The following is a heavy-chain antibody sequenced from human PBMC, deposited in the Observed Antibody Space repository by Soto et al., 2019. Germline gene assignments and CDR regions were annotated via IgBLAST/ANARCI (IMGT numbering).Heavy chain of an antibody. V-gene: IGHV1-69*01. CDR1: GGTFSSYA. J-gene: IGHJ5*02. Sequence: QVQLVQSGAEVKKPGSSVKVSCKASGGTFSSYAISWVRQAPGQGLEWMGGIIPIFGTANYAQKFQGRVTMTADESTSTAYMELSSLRSEDTAVYYCARSGPGYSYGHNWFDPWGQGTLVTVSS. CDR2: IIPIFGTA. CDR3: ARSGPGYSYGHNWFDP. D-gene: IGHD5-18*01.